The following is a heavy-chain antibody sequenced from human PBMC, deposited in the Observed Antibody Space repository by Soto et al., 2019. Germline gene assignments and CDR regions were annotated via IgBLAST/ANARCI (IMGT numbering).Heavy chain of an antibody. D-gene: IGHD6-13*01. Sequence: GASVKVSCKTSGYSFSSYGINWVRQAPGQGLEWMGWISGYNGKTRHAQKLQGRVTMTIDRSTSTAYMELRSLRPDDTAVYYCAKGIAAAETKPYYYYMDVWGKGTTVTVSS. CDR1: GYSFSSYG. CDR3: AKGIAAAETKPYYYYMDV. CDR2: ISGYNGKT. J-gene: IGHJ6*03. V-gene: IGHV1-18*01.